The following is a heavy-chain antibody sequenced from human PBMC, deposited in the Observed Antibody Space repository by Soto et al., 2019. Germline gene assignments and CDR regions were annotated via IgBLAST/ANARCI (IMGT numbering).Heavy chain of an antibody. D-gene: IGHD4-4*01. J-gene: IGHJ4*02. CDR1: GFTFNAYA. V-gene: IGHV3-23*01. CDR2: IGGSGGNR. Sequence: EVQLLESGGDLVQPGGSLRLSCAASGFTFNAYAMTWVRQAPGKGLEWVSAIGGSGGNRYYAASVKGRFTISRDNSKVTLDLQMNRLRVEDTAVYYCARVASDYINSIDHWGQGILVTVSS. CDR3: ARVASDYINSIDH.